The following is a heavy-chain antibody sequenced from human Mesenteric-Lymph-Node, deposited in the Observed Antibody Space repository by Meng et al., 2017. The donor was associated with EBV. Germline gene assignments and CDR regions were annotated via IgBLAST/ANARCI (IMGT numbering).Heavy chain of an antibody. CDR2: IYTGGIT. J-gene: IGHJ4*02. CDR1: GFTVSDSY. CDR3: ARDRTSARTYYFDD. V-gene: IGHV3-53*01. Sequence: VELVEAGGGLIQPGGSLRLSCAASGFTVSDSYMSWVRQRPGKGLEWLSVIYTGGITYYADSVKGRFTISRDDSTNIVYLEMNTLRAEDTALYYCARDRTSARTYYFDDWGQGTLVTVSS. D-gene: IGHD1-14*01.